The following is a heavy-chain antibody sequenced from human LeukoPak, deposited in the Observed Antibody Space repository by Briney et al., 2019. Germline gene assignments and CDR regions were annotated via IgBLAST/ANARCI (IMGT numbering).Heavy chain of an antibody. Sequence: ASVKVSCKASGYTFTGYYMHWVRQAPGQGLEWMGWINPNSGGTNYAQKFQGRVTMTRNTSISTAYMELSSLRSEDTAVYYCATQTVTTSRWGQGTLVTVSS. CDR1: GYTFTGYY. V-gene: IGHV1-2*02. J-gene: IGHJ4*02. CDR2: INPNSGGT. CDR3: ATQTVTTSR. D-gene: IGHD4-4*01.